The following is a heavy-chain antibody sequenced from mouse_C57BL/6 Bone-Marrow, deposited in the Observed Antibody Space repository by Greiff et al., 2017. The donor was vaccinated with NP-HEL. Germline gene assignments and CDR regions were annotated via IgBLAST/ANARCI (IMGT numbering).Heavy chain of an antibody. CDR1: GYTFTSYW. Sequence: QVQLQQPGAELVMPGASVKLSCKASGYTFTSYWMHWVKQSPGQGLEWIGEIDPSDSYTNYNQKFKCKSTFTVDKSSSTAYMQLSSLTSEDSAFYYCARSSTMDYWGQGTTLTVSS. CDR3: ARSSTMDY. CDR2: IDPSDSYT. J-gene: IGHJ2*01. V-gene: IGHV1-69*01. D-gene: IGHD2-1*01.